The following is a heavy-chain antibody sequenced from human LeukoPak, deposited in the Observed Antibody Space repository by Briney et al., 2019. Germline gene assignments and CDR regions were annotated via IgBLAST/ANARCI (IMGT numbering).Heavy chain of an antibody. Sequence: SVKVSCKASGGTFSSYAISWVRQAPGQGLEWMGGIIPIFGTANYAQKFQGRVTITADKSTSTAYMELSSLRSEDTAVYYCARDSLAGGTSFDYWGQGTLVTVSS. CDR2: IIPIFGTA. J-gene: IGHJ4*02. CDR3: ARDSLAGGTSFDY. V-gene: IGHV1-69*06. CDR1: GGTFSSYA. D-gene: IGHD1-14*01.